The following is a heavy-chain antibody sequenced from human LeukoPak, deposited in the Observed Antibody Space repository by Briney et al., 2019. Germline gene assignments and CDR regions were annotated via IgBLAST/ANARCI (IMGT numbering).Heavy chain of an antibody. CDR2: ISAYNGNT. Sequence: GASVKVSCKASGYTFTSYGISWVRQAPGQGLEWMGWISAYNGNTNYAQKLQGRVAMTTDTSTSTAYMELRSLRSDDTAVYYCAKGVSILLWFGELQYWGQGTLVTVSS. V-gene: IGHV1-18*01. CDR3: AKGVSILLWFGELQY. D-gene: IGHD3-10*01. CDR1: GYTFTSYG. J-gene: IGHJ4*02.